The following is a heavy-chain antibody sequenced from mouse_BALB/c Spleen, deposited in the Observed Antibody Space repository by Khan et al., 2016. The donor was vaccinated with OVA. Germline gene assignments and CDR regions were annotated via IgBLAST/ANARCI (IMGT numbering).Heavy chain of an antibody. J-gene: IGHJ3*01. Sequence: EVELVESGGDLVKPGGSLKLSCAASGFTFSTYGMSWVRQTPDKRLEWVATVSTGGSYTYYSDSVKGRFTISRDNAKNTLYLQMSSLKSEDTAMLYCARLAYYYGGEGFAYWGQGTLVTVSA. CDR3: ARLAYYYGGEGFAY. V-gene: IGHV5-6*01. D-gene: IGHD1-1*02. CDR2: VSTGGSYT. CDR1: GFTFSTYG.